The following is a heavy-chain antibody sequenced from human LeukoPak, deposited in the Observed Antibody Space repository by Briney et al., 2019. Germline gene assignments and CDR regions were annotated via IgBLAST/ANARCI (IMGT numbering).Heavy chain of an antibody. D-gene: IGHD6-6*01. CDR1: GFTFSSYW. V-gene: IGHV3-74*01. Sequence: TGGSLRLSCAASGFTFSSYWMHWVRQAPGKGLVWVSRINSYGSTTSYADSVKGRFTISRDNAKNTLYLQMNSLRAEDTAVYYCARCDYSSSSDFDYLGQGTLVTVSS. CDR2: INSYGSTT. CDR3: ARCDYSSSSDFDY. J-gene: IGHJ4*02.